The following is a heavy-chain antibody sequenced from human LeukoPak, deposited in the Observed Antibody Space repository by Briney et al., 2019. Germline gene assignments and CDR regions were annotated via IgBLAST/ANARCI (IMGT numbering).Heavy chain of an antibody. CDR1: GFNFGSYG. CDR3: VKPYPTLTTSSVLDS. J-gene: IGHJ4*02. V-gene: IGHV3-30*18. Sequence: GGSLRLSCAASGFNFGSYGMHWVRQAPGKGLEWVAAISYDGNNQHYADPVKGRFTISRDNSKNTVYLQINPLRTEDSAVYYCVKPYPTLTTSSVLDSWGQGTLVTVSS. D-gene: IGHD4-11*01. CDR2: ISYDGNNQ.